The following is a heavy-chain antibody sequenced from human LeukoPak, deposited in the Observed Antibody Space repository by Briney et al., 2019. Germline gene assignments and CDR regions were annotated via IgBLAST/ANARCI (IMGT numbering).Heavy chain of an antibody. Sequence: ETLSLTCAVYGGSFSGYYWSWIRQPPGKGLEWIGEINHSGSTNYNPSLKSRGTISVDTSKNQFSLKLSSVTAADTAVYYCARDWRDYDFWSGPNTNWFDPWGQGTLVTVSS. J-gene: IGHJ5*02. D-gene: IGHD3-3*01. CDR2: INHSGST. V-gene: IGHV4-34*01. CDR1: GGSFSGYY. CDR3: ARDWRDYDFWSGPNTNWFDP.